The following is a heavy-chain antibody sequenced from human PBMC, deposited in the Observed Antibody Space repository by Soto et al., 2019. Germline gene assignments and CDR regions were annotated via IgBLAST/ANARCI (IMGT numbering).Heavy chain of an antibody. V-gene: IGHV4-31*03. D-gene: IGHD1-26*01. Sequence: SETLSLTCTVSGGSISSGGYYWSWIRQHPGKGLEWIGYIYYTGSTYYNPSLKSRITISVDTSKNHFSLKLNSVTAADTAVYYCARDIGSLDVDSWGQGTLVTVSS. CDR1: GGSISSGGYY. CDR2: IYYTGST. J-gene: IGHJ4*02. CDR3: ARDIGSLDVDS.